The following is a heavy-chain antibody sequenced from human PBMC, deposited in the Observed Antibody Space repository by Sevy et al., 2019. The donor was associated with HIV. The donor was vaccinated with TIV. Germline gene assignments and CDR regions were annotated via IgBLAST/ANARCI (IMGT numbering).Heavy chain of an antibody. CDR3: ARDRGEAYFDY. J-gene: IGHJ4*02. Sequence: ASVKVSCKASGGIFRSNAISWVRQAPGQGLEWMGGIIPIFGTANYAQKFQGRVTITADESTSTAYMELSSLRSEDTAVYYCARDRGEAYFDYWGQGTLVTVSS. V-gene: IGHV1-69*13. CDR2: IIPIFGTA. D-gene: IGHD2-21*01. CDR1: GGIFRSNA.